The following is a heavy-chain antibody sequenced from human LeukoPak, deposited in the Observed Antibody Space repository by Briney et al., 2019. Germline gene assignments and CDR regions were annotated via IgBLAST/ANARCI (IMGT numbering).Heavy chain of an antibody. CDR1: GDSIISNIYW. D-gene: IGHD2-2*01. CDR3: ARHLRYCSSTSFRYYYYYYMDV. V-gene: IGHV4-39*01. Sequence: SETLSLTCTVSGDSIISNIYWWDWVRLPPGKGLEWIGATFYTGRTFYSPSLKSRVTISVDASMNQFSLGLSSATASDTAVYYCARHLRYCSSTSFRYYYYYYMDVWGKGNTVTVSS. J-gene: IGHJ6*03. CDR2: TFYTGRT.